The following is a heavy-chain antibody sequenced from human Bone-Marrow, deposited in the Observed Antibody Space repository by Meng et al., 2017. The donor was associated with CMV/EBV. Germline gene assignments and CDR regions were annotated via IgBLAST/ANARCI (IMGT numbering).Heavy chain of an antibody. J-gene: IGHJ4*02. Sequence: SETLSLTCAVYGGSFSGYYWSWIRQPPGKGLEWIGEINHSGSTNYNPSPKSRVTISIDTSKNQFSLKLTSVTAADTAVYYCARGYDFWSGYSATALGYWGQGALVTVSS. CDR2: INHSGST. D-gene: IGHD3-3*01. CDR3: ARGYDFWSGYSATALGY. V-gene: IGHV4-34*01. CDR1: GGSFSGYY.